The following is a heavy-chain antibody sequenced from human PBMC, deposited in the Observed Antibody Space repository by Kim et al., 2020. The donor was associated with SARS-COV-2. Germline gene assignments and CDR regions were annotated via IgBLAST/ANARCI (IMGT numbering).Heavy chain of an antibody. CDR2: INSDGSNT. Sequence: GGSLRLSCAASGFSFSSYWMHWVRQTPGKGPVWVSRINSDGSNTNYADSVKGRFTISRDNAKNTVYLQMDSLRAEDTAVYYCAMTLGFDPWGQGTLVTVSS. V-gene: IGHV3-74*01. D-gene: IGHD1-1*01. CDR3: AMTLGFDP. CDR1: GFSFSSYW. J-gene: IGHJ5*02.